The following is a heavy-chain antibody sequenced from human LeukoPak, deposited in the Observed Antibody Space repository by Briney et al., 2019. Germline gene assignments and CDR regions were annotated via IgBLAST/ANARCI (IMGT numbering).Heavy chain of an antibody. CDR1: GYSFTSYW. J-gene: IGHJ4*02. D-gene: IGHD2-15*01. V-gene: IGHV5-51*01. CDR2: IYPGDSDT. CDR3: ARHPLYCRGGSCPYYFDY. Sequence: GESLKISCKGSGYSFTSYWIGWVRQVPGKGLEWMGIIYPGDSDTRYSPSFQGQVTISADKSISTAYLQWSSLKASDTAMYYCARHPLYCRGGSCPYYFDYWGQGTLVTVSS.